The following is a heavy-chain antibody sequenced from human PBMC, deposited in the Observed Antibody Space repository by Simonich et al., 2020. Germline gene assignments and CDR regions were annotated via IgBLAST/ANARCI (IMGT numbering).Heavy chain of an antibody. Sequence: QVQLQQWGAGLLKPSETLSLTCAVYGGSFSGYYWSWIRQPPGKGLEWIGEINHSGSTNYNPSLKSRVTISVDTSKNQFSLKMRSVTAADTAVYYCGRCGLVNYDILTGYHNWFDPWGQGTLVTVSS. CDR2: INHSGST. CDR3: GRCGLVNYDILTGYHNWFDP. J-gene: IGHJ5*02. CDR1: GGSFSGYY. D-gene: IGHD3-9*01. V-gene: IGHV4-34*01.